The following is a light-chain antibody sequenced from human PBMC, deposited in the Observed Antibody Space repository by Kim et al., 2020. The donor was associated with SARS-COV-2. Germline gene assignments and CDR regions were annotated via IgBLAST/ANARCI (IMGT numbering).Light chain of an antibody. CDR2: GAS. J-gene: IGKJ1*01. CDR1: QTISATY. CDR3: QQYSRSPWT. Sequence: SPGERATLSCRASQTISATYLAWYQQKPGQAPRLLIYGASNRATGIPYRFSGSGSGTDFTLTISRLEPEDFAVYYCQQYSRSPWTFGQGTKVDIK. V-gene: IGKV3-20*01.